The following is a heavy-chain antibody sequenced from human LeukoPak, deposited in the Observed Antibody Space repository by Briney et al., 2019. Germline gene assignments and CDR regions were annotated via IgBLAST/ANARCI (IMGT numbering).Heavy chain of an antibody. Sequence: GGSLRLSCAASGFTFSDYYMSWIRQAPGKGLEWVSYISSSSSYTNYADPVKGRFTISRDNAKNSLYLQMNSLRAEDTAVYYCARCPGYSYGPDWYFDLWGRGTLVTVSS. CDR1: GFTFSDYY. D-gene: IGHD5-18*01. CDR3: ARCPGYSYGPDWYFDL. V-gene: IGHV3-11*06. CDR2: ISSSSSYT. J-gene: IGHJ2*01.